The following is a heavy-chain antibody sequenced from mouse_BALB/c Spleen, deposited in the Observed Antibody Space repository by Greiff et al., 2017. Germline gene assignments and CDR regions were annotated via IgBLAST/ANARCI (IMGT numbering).Heavy chain of an antibody. Sequence: VQLKESGAELVKPGASVKLSCTASGFNIKDTYMHWVKQRPEQGLEWIGRIDPANGNTKYDPKFQGKATITADTSSNTAYLQLSSLTSEDTAVYYCARSVGGNYGFAYWGQGTLVTVSA. D-gene: IGHD2-1*01. CDR2: IDPANGNT. J-gene: IGHJ3*01. CDR1: GFNIKDTY. CDR3: ARSVGGNYGFAY. V-gene: IGHV14-3*02.